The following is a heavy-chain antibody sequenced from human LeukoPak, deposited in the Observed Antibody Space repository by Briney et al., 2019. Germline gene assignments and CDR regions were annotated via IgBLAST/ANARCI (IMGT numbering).Heavy chain of an antibody. CDR1: GVSVSSGSYY. Sequence: SETLSLTCTVSGVSVSSGSYYWSWIRQPPGKGLEWIGYIYCSGSTNYNPSLKSRVTISVDTSKNQFSLKLSSVTAADTAVYYCAREGSGSSWYYTAYYFDYWGQGTLVTVSS. J-gene: IGHJ4*02. CDR2: IYCSGST. D-gene: IGHD6-13*01. CDR3: AREGSGSSWYYTAYYFDY. V-gene: IGHV4-61*01.